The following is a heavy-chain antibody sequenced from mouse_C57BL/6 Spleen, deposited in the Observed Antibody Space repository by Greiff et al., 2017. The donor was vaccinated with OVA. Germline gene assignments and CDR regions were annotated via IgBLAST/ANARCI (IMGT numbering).Heavy chain of an antibody. CDR1: GYTFTSYW. V-gene: IGHV1-61*01. CDR2: IYPSDSET. J-gene: IGHJ2*01. Sequence: QVQLQQPGAELVRPGSSVKLSCKASGYTFTSYWMDWVKQRPGQGLEWIGNIYPSDSETHYNQKFKDKATLTVDKSSSTAYMQLSSLTSEDSAVYYWAREDPYVDYWGQGTTLTVSS. CDR3: AREDPYVDY.